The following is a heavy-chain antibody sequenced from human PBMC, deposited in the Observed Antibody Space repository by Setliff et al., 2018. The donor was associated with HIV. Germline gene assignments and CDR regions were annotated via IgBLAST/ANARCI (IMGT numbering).Heavy chain of an antibody. J-gene: IGHJ4*02. CDR1: GGSISTSRYY. CDR2: INYRGNT. D-gene: IGHD3-22*01. Sequence: SETLSLTCTVSGGSISTSRYYWGWIRQPPGKGLEWIGSINYRGNTYYNPSLKSRAAISVDTSKNQISLKLSSVTAADTAVYYCGRQVPVPGVAVTPIDYWGQGTLVTVSS. CDR3: GRQVPVPGVAVTPIDY. V-gene: IGHV4-39*01.